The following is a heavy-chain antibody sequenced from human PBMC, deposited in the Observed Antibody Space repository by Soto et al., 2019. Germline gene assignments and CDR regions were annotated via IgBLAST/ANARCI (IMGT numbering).Heavy chain of an antibody. J-gene: IGHJ4*02. CDR1: GGSVSSGSYY. V-gene: IGHV4-61*01. Sequence: QVQLQESGPGLVKPSETLSLTCTVSGGSVSSGSYYWSWIRQPPGKGLEWIGYISYSGSTNYNPPLKSRVTISVDTSKNQFSLKLSSVTAADTAVYDCATLRFLEWSPPDFDYWGQGTLVTVSS. D-gene: IGHD3-3*01. CDR3: ATLRFLEWSPPDFDY. CDR2: ISYSGST.